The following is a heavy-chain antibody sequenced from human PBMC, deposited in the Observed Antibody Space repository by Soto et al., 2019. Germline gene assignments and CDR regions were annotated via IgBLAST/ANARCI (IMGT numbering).Heavy chain of an antibody. CDR1: GYSFTTYW. V-gene: IGHV5-51*01. D-gene: IGHD5-12*01. Sequence: EVQLVQSGAEVKKPGESLKISCKASGYSFTTYWIAWVRQMPGKGLEWMGIIFPADSDTRYSPSFQGQVTISADKSNSTAYLQWSSLKASDTAMYYCARSVYSGYEGDYWGHGTLVTVSS. J-gene: IGHJ4*01. CDR2: IFPADSDT. CDR3: ARSVYSGYEGDY.